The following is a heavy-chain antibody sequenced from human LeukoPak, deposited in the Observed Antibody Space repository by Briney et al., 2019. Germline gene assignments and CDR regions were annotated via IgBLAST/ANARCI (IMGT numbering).Heavy chain of an antibody. Sequence: VASVKVSCKVSGYTLAELSMHWVRQAPGKGREWMGGFDPEDGETIYAQKFQGRVTMTEDTSTDTAYMELSSLRSEDTAVYYCATGYDSSGYYFDYWGQGTLVTVSS. CDR2: FDPEDGET. D-gene: IGHD3-22*01. CDR3: ATGYDSSGYYFDY. V-gene: IGHV1-24*01. CDR1: GYTLAELS. J-gene: IGHJ4*02.